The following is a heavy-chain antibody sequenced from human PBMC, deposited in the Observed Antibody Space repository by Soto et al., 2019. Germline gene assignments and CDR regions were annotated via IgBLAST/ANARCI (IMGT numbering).Heavy chain of an antibody. Sequence: QVQMQGSGPGLVKPSETLSLTCTVSGGSISSHYWSWIRQPPGQGLAWIGYIYYSGSTNYNPSLKSRVTISVDTSKSQFSLRLSSVTAADTAVYFCARLDGYDHYLDYWGQGALVTVSS. CDR3: ARLDGYDHYLDY. D-gene: IGHD5-12*01. V-gene: IGHV4-59*08. J-gene: IGHJ4*02. CDR1: GGSISSHY. CDR2: IYYSGST.